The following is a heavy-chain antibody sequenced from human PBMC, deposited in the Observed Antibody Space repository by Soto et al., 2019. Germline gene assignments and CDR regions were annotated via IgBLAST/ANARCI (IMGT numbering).Heavy chain of an antibody. CDR3: AKDVRGYYYYGMDV. V-gene: IGHV3-23*01. D-gene: IGHD3-10*02. J-gene: IGHJ6*02. CDR1: GFTFSSYA. Sequence: EVQLLESGGGLVQPGGSLRLSCAASGFTFSSYAMSWVRQAPGKGLEWVSAISGSGGSTYYADSVKGRFTISRDNSKNPLYLQMNSLRAEDTAVYYCAKDVRGYYYYGMDVWGQGTTVTVSS. CDR2: ISGSGGST.